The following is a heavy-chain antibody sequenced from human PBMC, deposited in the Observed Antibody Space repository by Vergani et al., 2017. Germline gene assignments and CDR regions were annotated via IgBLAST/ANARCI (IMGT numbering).Heavy chain of an antibody. D-gene: IGHD3-10*01. J-gene: IGHJ4*02. CDR2: FHHTGMT. CDR1: NYSISRGYF. V-gene: IGHV4-38-2*02. CDR3: ARHGGSGNLYHLFDS. Sequence: QVQLQESGPGLVKPSETLSLTCTVSNYSISRGYFWGWIRRPPGKGLEWIASFHHTGMTSNNPSLKRRVTISVDTSKNLISLKLNSVTAADTALHYCARHGGSGNLYHLFDSWGQGTLVTVSS.